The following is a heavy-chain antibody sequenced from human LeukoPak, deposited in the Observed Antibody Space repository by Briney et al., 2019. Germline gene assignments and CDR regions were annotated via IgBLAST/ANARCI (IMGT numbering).Heavy chain of an antibody. Sequence: PSETLSLTCTVSGGSISSSSYYWGWIRQPPGKGLEWIGSIYYSGSTNYNPSLKSRVTISVDTSKNQFSLKLSSVTAADTAVYYCARASTTVVRELDYWGQGTLVTVSS. CDR1: GGSISSSSYY. V-gene: IGHV4-39*07. CDR2: IYYSGST. J-gene: IGHJ4*02. CDR3: ARASTTVVRELDY. D-gene: IGHD4-23*01.